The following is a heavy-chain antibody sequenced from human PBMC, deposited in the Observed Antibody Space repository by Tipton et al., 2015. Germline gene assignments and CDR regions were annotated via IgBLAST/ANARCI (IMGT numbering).Heavy chain of an antibody. CDR1: GFTFEEYG. CDR2: INSGGGA. D-gene: IGHD6-19*01. V-gene: IGHV3-23*01. J-gene: IGHJ4*02. Sequence: SLRLSCAASGFTFEEYGMSWVRQAPGRGLEWVSMINSGGGASYADSVKGRFTISRDNTKNTLYLQMNSLTAEDTALYYCAKRAVAGIPFDYWGQGTLVTVSS. CDR3: AKRAVAGIPFDY.